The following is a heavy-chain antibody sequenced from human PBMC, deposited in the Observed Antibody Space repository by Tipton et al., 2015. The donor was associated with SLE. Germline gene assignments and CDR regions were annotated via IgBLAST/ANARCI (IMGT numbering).Heavy chain of an antibody. CDR2: IYYSGST. CDR1: GGSISSYY. J-gene: IGHJ6*02. V-gene: IGHV4-59*12. Sequence: TLSLTCTVSGGSISSYYRSWIRQPPGKGLEWIGYIYYSGSTYYNPSLKSRVTISVDTSKNQFSLKLSSVTAADTAVYYCARDPAARRGMDVWGQGTTVTVSS. D-gene: IGHD6-6*01. CDR3: ARDPAARRGMDV.